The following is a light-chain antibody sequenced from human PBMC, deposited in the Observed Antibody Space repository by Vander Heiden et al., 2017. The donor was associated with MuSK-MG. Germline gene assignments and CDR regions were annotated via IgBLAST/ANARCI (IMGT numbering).Light chain of an antibody. J-gene: IGLJ1*01. CDR3: CSYAGSSTLV. V-gene: IGLV2-23*01. Sequence: QSALTQPASVSGSPGQSITISCTGTSSDVGRYNLVSWYQQHAGKAPKLMIYEGSKRPSGVSNRFSGSKSGNAAALTISGLQAEDEADYYCCSYAGSSTLVFGTGTKVTVL. CDR1: SSDVGRYNL. CDR2: EGS.